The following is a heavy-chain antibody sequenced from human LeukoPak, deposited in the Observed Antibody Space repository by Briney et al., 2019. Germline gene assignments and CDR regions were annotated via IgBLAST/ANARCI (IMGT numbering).Heavy chain of an antibody. V-gene: IGHV1-18*01. Sequence: ASVKVSCKASGYSFTSYGFNWVRQAPGQGLEWMGWMSAYNGKTNYAHSLQGRVTVTADTSTSTAYMELRSLRSDDTAVYYCARSPAETWVHYFDYWGQGTLVTVSS. J-gene: IGHJ4*02. CDR3: ARSPAETWVHYFDY. CDR2: MSAYNGKT. CDR1: GYSFTSYG. D-gene: IGHD1-1*01.